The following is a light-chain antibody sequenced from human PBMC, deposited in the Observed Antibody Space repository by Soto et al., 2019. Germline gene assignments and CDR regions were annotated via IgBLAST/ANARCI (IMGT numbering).Light chain of an antibody. V-gene: IGLV2-14*01. CDR2: EVS. CDR3: SSYTTISTQV. J-gene: IGLJ3*02. CDR1: SSDVGYYNY. Sequence: QSVLTQSASVSGSPGQSITISCTGTSSDVGYYNYVSWYQHHPGKVPKLMIYEVSNRPSGVSNRFSGSKSGNTASLTISGLQAEGEADYYCSSYTTISTQVFGGGTKVTVL.